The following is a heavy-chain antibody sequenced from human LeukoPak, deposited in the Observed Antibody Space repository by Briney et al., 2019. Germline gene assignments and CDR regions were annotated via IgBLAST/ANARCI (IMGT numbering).Heavy chain of an antibody. D-gene: IGHD3-10*01. V-gene: IGHV4-34*01. Sequence: SETLSLTCAVYGGSFSGYYWSWIRQPPGKGLEWIGEINHSGSTNYNPSLKSRVTKSVDTSKNQFSLKLSSVTAADTAVYYCARGHLWYNYGSGSYYFDYWGQGTLVTVSS. J-gene: IGHJ4*02. CDR2: INHSGST. CDR1: GGSFSGYY. CDR3: ARGHLWYNYGSGSYYFDY.